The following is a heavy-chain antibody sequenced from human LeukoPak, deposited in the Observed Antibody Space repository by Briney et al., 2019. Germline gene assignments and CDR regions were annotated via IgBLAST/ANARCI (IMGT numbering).Heavy chain of an antibody. CDR2: ISSSSNNI. D-gene: IGHD5-12*01. CDR3: ARLPTRLRAGYYYYYGLDV. J-gene: IGHJ6*02. Sequence: GGSLRLSCAASGFTFSNSNMNWVRQAPGKGLDWVSSISSSSNNIHYADSVKGRFTISRDNANNSLYLQMNSLRAEDTAVYYCARLPTRLRAGYYYYYGLDVWGQGTTVTVSS. V-gene: IGHV3-21*01. CDR1: GFTFSNSN.